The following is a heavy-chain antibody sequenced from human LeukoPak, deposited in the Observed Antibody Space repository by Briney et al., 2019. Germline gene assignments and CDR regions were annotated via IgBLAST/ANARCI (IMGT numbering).Heavy chain of an antibody. V-gene: IGHV5-51*01. CDR2: IYPGDSDT. CDR1: GYSFTSYW. D-gene: IGHD7-27*01. CDR3: SRRRQTGDGGYYFDY. J-gene: IGHJ4*02. Sequence: GESLKISCKGSGYSFTSYWIGWVRHMPVKGLEWMGIIYPGDSDTRYSPSFQGQVTISADKSISTAYLQWSSLKASDTAMYYCSRRRQTGDGGYYFDYWGQGTLVTVSS.